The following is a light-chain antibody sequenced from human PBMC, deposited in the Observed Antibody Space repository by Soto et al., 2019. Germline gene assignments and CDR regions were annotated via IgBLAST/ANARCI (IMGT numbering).Light chain of an antibody. Sequence: EIVLTQSPATLSLSPGERATLSGRSSQSISNNLAWYQQKPGQAPRLVIYSAFTRATGIPARFSGSGSGTEFTLTISSLQSEDFAVYYCQQYNKWPPWTVGQGTKVDIK. CDR1: QSISNN. CDR2: SAF. V-gene: IGKV3-15*01. CDR3: QQYNKWPPWT. J-gene: IGKJ1*01.